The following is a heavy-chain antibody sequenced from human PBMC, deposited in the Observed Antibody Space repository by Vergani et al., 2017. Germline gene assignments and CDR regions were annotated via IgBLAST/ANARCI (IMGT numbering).Heavy chain of an antibody. CDR1: GYTFSNYY. J-gene: IGHJ4*02. V-gene: IGHV1-46*03. CDR3: ARGEYGILTGYRY. Sequence: QVQVVQSGAEVKKSGASVKVSCKTSGYTFSNYYMHWVRQAPGQGLDWMGIINPSGGHTNYAQKFQGRDTMTRDTSTSTVYMELSSLRSEDTAIYYCARGEYGILTGYRYWGQGTLVTVSA. CDR2: INPSGGHT. D-gene: IGHD3-9*01.